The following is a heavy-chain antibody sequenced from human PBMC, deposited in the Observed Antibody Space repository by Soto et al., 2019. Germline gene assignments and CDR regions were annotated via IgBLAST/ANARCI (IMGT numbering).Heavy chain of an antibody. CDR2: MNPNSGNT. D-gene: IGHD3-3*01. V-gene: IGHV1-8*01. J-gene: IGHJ6*02. CDR1: GYTFTSYD. CDR3: ARGTRITIFGLAIMTYVRTPMDV. Sequence: ASVKVSCKASGYTFTSYDINWVRQATGQGLEWMGWMNPNSGNTGYAQTFQGRVTMTRNTSISTAYMELSSLRSEDTAVYYCARGTRITIFGLAIMTYVRTPMDVWGQGTTVTVSS.